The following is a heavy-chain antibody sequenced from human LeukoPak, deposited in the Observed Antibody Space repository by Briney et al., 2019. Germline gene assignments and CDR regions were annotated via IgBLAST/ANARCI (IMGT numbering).Heavy chain of an antibody. D-gene: IGHD2-21*02. CDR3: ARDYCGGDCFPDY. Sequence: ASVKVSCTTSGYTFTGYYVHWVRQAPGQGLEWMGRINPNSGDTNYAQKFQGRVTMTRDTSISTAYMELSRLRSDDTAVYYCARDYCGGDCFPDYWGQGTLVTVSS. CDR2: INPNSGDT. J-gene: IGHJ4*02. V-gene: IGHV1-2*06. CDR1: GYTFTGYY.